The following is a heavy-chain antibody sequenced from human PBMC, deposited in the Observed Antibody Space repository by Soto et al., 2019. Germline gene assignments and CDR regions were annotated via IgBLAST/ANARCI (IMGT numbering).Heavy chain of an antibody. CDR1: GFTFRSYF. CDR3: ERDGGEYYLDL. J-gene: IGHJ4*02. V-gene: IGHV3-11*01. CDR2: IGITGGTI. Sequence: XGSLRLSCEASGFTFRSYFMSWVRQAPGKGLQWVAHIGITGGTIYYADSVKGRFAVSRDNAKNSLYLQLNSLRVDDTAIYYCERDGGEYYLDLWGQGTAVTVSS. D-gene: IGHD4-17*01.